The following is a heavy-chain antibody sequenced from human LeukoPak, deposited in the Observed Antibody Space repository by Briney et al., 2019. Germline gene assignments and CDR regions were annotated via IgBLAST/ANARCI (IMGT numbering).Heavy chain of an antibody. J-gene: IGHJ4*02. CDR1: GXTFSSYW. CDR2: FKSDGSST. D-gene: IGHD3-3*01. Sequence: PGGSLRLSCAASGXTFSSYWMHWVRQAPGKGLVWVSRFKSDGSSTSYADSVKGRFTISRDNAKNTLYLQMNSLRAEDTAVYYCASGRWSDYLDYWGQGTLVTVSS. V-gene: IGHV3-74*01. CDR3: ASGRWSDYLDY.